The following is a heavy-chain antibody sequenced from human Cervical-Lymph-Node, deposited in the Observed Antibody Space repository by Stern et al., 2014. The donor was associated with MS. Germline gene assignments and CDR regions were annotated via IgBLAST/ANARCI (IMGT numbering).Heavy chain of an antibody. CDR2: ITPSGGRT. Sequence: VQLVESGAEVKKPGASVKVSCKASGYTFTSYYIHWVRQAPGQGLEWMGIITPSGGRTSYAPKFQGRVTMTRDTSTSTVYMELSSLRSEDTAVYYCARDRIAARLWFDPWGQGTLVTVSS. V-gene: IGHV1-46*01. CDR3: ARDRIAARLWFDP. CDR1: GYTFTSYY. J-gene: IGHJ5*02. D-gene: IGHD6-6*01.